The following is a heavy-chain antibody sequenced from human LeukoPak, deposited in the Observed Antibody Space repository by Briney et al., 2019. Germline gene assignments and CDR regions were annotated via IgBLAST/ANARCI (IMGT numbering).Heavy chain of an antibody. CDR3: ARSNRVYGDYLLRAFDI. V-gene: IGHV3-20*04. CDR2: INWNGGST. J-gene: IGHJ3*02. CDR1: GFTFDNYG. D-gene: IGHD4-17*01. Sequence: GGSLRLSCAASGFTFDNYGMTWVRQVPGKGLEWVSGINWNGGSTGYADFVKGRFTISRDNAKNSLYLQMNGLRAEDTALYYCARSNRVYGDYLLRAFDIWGQGTMVTVSS.